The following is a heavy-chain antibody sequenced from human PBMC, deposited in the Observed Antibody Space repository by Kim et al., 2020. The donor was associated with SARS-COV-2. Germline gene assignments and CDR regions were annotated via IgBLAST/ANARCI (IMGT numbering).Heavy chain of an antibody. D-gene: IGHD3-3*01. Sequence: GGSLRLSCAASGFTFSNAWMSWVRQAPGKGLEWVGRIKSKTDGGTTDYAAPVKGRFTISRDDSKNTLYLQMNSLKTEDTAVYYCTTGGIRFLEWLPKRYYGMDVWGQGTTVTVSS. V-gene: IGHV3-15*01. CDR3: TTGGIRFLEWLPKRYYGMDV. CDR1: GFTFSNAW. CDR2: IKSKTDGGTT. J-gene: IGHJ6*02.